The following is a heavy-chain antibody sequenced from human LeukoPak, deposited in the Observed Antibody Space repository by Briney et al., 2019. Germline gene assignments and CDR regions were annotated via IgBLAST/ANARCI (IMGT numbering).Heavy chain of an antibody. V-gene: IGHV4-59*08. CDR2: IYYSGST. Sequence: SETLSLTCTVSGGSISSYYWSWIRQPPGKGLEWIGYIYYSGSTNYNPSLKSRVTISVDTSKNQFSLKLSSVTAADTAVYYCTKRQGPTSGSYDYFDPWGQGALVTVSS. CDR1: GGSISSYY. J-gene: IGHJ5*02. D-gene: IGHD1-26*01. CDR3: TKRQGPTSGSYDYFDP.